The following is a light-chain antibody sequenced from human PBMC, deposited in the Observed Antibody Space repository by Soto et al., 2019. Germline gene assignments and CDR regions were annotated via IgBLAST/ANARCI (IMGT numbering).Light chain of an antibody. J-gene: IGLJ1*01. CDR1: SSDVGTYNL. Sequence: QSALPQPASVSGSPGQSITISCTGSSSDVGTYNLVSWYQQHPGKAPKLMIYEVSKRPSGVSNRFSGSKSGNTASLTISGLQADDEADYYCSSYASGSTHVFGTGTKVTVL. V-gene: IGLV2-23*02. CDR2: EVS. CDR3: SSYASGSTHV.